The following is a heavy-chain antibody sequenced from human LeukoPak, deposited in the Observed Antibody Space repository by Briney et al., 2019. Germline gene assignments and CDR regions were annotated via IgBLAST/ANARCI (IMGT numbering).Heavy chain of an antibody. D-gene: IGHD6-19*01. CDR3: AKELNYQWLVMTGPFDY. Sequence: GGSLRLCCAASGFTFSSFAISWVRQAPGKWLACVSAISGSGGSTYYADSVKGRFTISRDNSKNTLYLQMNSLRAEDTAVYYCAKELNYQWLVMTGPFDYWGQGTLVTVSS. CDR1: GFTFSSFA. J-gene: IGHJ4*02. V-gene: IGHV3-23*01. CDR2: ISGSGGST.